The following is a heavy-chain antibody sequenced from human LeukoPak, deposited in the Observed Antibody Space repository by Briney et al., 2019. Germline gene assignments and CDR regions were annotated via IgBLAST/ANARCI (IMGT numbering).Heavy chain of an antibody. D-gene: IGHD3-22*01. CDR2: IYYNGNT. V-gene: IGHV4-59*01. Sequence: PSGTLCLTCTVSGASISSSYWSWVRQPPGKRLEWIGFIYYNGNTNSNPSLKSRVTISADTSKNQFSLKLTSVTAADTAVYYCVRGNYDNRGYSNAFDMWGQGAMVTVSS. J-gene: IGHJ3*02. CDR3: VRGNYDNRGYSNAFDM. CDR1: GASISSSY.